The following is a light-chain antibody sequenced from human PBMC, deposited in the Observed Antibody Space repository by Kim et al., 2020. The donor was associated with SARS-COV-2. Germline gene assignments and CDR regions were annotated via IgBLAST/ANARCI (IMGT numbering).Light chain of an antibody. CDR2: GVS. J-gene: IGKJ1*01. CDR1: QSVSRDS. Sequence: LSPGERAPLSCRASQSVSRDSLAWYQQKPGQAPRLLIHGVSNRATGIPDRFSGSGSGTDFTLTISRLEPEDFAVYYCQQSATSRTFGQGTKVDIK. V-gene: IGKV3-20*01. CDR3: QQSATSRT.